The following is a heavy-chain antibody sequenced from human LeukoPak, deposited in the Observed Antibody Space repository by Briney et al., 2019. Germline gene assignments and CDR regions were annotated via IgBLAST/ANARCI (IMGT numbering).Heavy chain of an antibody. CDR1: GFTVSSNS. V-gene: IGHV3-66*01. CDR2: IYSGGST. D-gene: IGHD3-10*01. J-gene: IGHJ4*02. Sequence: PGGSLRLSCTVSGFTVSSNSMSWVRQAPGKGLEWVSVIYSGGSTYYADSVKGRFTISRDNSKNTLYLQMNSLRAEDTAVYYCASNFYGSASYFAYWGQGTLVTVSS. CDR3: ASNFYGSASYFAY.